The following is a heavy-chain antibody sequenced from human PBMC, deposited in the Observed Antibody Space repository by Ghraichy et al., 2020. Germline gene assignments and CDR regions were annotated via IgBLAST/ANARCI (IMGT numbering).Heavy chain of an antibody. CDR2: MNPNSGNT. CDR3: ARVDSFWSGYLVYYYYYMDV. CDR1: GYTFTSYD. J-gene: IGHJ6*03. D-gene: IGHD3-3*01. V-gene: IGHV1-8*01. Sequence: ASVKGSCKASGYTFTSYDINWVRQATGQGLEWMGWMNPNSGNTGYAQKFQGRVTMTRNTSISTAYMELSSLRSEDTAVYYCARVDSFWSGYLVYYYYYMDVWGKGTTVTVSS.